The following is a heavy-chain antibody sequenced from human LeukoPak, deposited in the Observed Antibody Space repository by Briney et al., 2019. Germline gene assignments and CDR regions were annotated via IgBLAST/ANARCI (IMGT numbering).Heavy chain of an antibody. CDR2: INQSGGT. Sequence: SETLSLTCAVYGGSFSGYYWSWIRQPPGKRLEWIGEINQSGGTNYNPSLRSRVSISVDTSKNQFSLKLSFMTAADTAVYFCATIQRDHAFDIWGQGTMVTVSS. D-gene: IGHD6-25*01. J-gene: IGHJ3*02. CDR3: ATIQRDHAFDI. CDR1: GGSFSGYY. V-gene: IGHV4-34*01.